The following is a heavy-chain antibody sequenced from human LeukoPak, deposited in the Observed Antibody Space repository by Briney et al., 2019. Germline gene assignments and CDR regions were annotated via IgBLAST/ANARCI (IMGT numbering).Heavy chain of an antibody. V-gene: IGHV4-34*01. J-gene: IGHJ6*02. CDR1: GGSFSGYY. CDR3: ARKRYYYSGMDV. CDR2: INHSGST. Sequence: SETLSLTCAVYGGSFSGYYWSWIRQPPGKGLEWIGEINHSGSTNYNPSLKSRVTISVDTSKNQFSLKLSSVTAADTAVYYCARKRYYYSGMDVWGQGPTVTVSS.